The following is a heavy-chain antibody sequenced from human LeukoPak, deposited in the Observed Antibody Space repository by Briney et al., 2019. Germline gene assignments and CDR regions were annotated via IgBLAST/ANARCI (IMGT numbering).Heavy chain of an antibody. CDR1: VFTFRTYA. CDR3: AKDSPLVVRGVRGYFDY. Sequence: PGGSLRLSCSASVFTFRTYAMIWVRQAPGKGLEWVSAISDGGDITYYADSVKGRFTISRDNSKNTLYLQMNSLRAEDTAVYYCAKDSPLVVRGVRGYFDYWGQGSLVTVSS. J-gene: IGHJ4*02. D-gene: IGHD3-10*01. V-gene: IGHV3-23*01. CDR2: ISDGGDIT.